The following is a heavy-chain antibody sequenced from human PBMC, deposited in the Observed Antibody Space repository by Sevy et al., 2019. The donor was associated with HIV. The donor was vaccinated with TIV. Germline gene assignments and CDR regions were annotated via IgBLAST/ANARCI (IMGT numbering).Heavy chain of an antibody. CDR3: ARDSIPLVQGIIITPYYYGMDV. D-gene: IGHD3-10*01. J-gene: IGHJ6*02. V-gene: IGHV1-18*04. Sequence: ASVKVSCKTSGYTFNTFGINWVRQAPGQGLQWVGWISAYDGNTKFGGNLQGRVSMTTETSTSTVYMELKNLRSDDTAVYYCARDSIPLVQGIIITPYYYGMDVWGQGTTVTVSS. CDR2: ISAYDGNT. CDR1: GYTFNTFG.